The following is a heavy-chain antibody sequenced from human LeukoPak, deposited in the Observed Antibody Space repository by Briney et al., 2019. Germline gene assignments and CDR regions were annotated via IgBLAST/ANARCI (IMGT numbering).Heavy chain of an antibody. CDR2: IYYSGST. Sequence: SETLSLTCTVSGGSISSYYWSWIRQPPGKGLEWIGYIYYSGSTNYNPSLKSRVTISVDTSKNQFSLKLSSVTAAGTAVYYCARGALYYYDSSGQPNDAFDIWGQGTMVTVSS. J-gene: IGHJ3*02. CDR3: ARGALYYYDSSGQPNDAFDI. V-gene: IGHV4-59*08. D-gene: IGHD3-22*01. CDR1: GGSISSYY.